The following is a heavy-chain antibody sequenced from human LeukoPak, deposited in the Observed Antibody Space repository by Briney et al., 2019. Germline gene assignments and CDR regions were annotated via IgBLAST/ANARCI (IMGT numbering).Heavy chain of an antibody. Sequence: NPSETLSLTCAVYGGSFSGYYWSWIRQPPGKGLEWIGKINHSGSTNYNPSLKSRVTISVDTSKNQFSLKLSSVTAADTAVYYCARGDNIVATFSSHYYMDVWGKGTTVTVSS. V-gene: IGHV4-34*01. CDR3: ARGDNIVATFSSHYYMDV. D-gene: IGHD5-12*01. CDR1: GGSFSGYY. CDR2: INHSGST. J-gene: IGHJ6*03.